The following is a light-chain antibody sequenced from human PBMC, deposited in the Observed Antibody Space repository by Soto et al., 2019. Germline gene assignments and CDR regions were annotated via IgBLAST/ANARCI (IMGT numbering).Light chain of an antibody. J-gene: IGKJ2*01. Sequence: EIVLTQSPGTLSLSPGERATLSCRASQRVSNVYLAWYQQKPGQAPRLLIYDTSNRATGIPDRFSGSGSGTDFTLTISRLEPEDFAVYYCQQSGSSPRTFGQGTKLEIK. CDR2: DTS. CDR3: QQSGSSPRT. CDR1: QRVSNVY. V-gene: IGKV3-20*01.